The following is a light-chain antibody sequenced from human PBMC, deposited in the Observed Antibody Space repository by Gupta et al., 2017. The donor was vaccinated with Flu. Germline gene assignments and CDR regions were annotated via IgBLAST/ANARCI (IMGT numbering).Light chain of an antibody. Sequence: DIVMTQSPPSLPVTPGEPASISCRSSQSLVHTNGYKYLDWYLQKPGQSPQLLIYMGSSRASGVPDRLSGSGSGTDFTLKISRVEAEDVGVYYCLQTLQAPYTFGQGTRLEIK. V-gene: IGKV2-28*01. CDR3: LQTLQAPYT. CDR2: MGS. CDR1: QSLVHTNGYKY. J-gene: IGKJ2*01.